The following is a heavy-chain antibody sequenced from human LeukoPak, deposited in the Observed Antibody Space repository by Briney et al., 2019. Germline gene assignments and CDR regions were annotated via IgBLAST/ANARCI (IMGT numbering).Heavy chain of an antibody. D-gene: IGHD5-12*01. CDR2: INPNSGGT. Sequence: ASVKVSCKASGYTFTGYYMHWVRQAPGQGLEWMGWINPNSGGTNYAQKFQGRVTMTRDTSIRTAYMELSRLRSDDTAVYYCARDGVDIVATTHDYWGQGTLVTVSS. J-gene: IGHJ4*02. CDR3: ARDGVDIVATTHDY. V-gene: IGHV1-2*02. CDR1: GYTFTGYY.